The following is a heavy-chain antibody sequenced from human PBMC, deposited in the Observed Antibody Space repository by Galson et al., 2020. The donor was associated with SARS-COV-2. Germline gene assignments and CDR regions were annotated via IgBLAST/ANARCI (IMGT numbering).Heavy chain of an antibody. J-gene: IGHJ4*02. CDR3: AKAYTIFGVVNHFDY. CDR1: GGSISSGGYY. D-gene: IGHD3-3*01. CDR2: IYYSGST. V-gene: IGHV4-31*03. Sequence: SETLSLTCTVSGGSISSGGYYWSCIRPRPGKGLEWIGYIYYSGSTYYNPSLTSRVTISVNTSKNQFSLKLSSVPAADTAVYYCAKAYTIFGVVNHFDYWGQGTLVTVSS.